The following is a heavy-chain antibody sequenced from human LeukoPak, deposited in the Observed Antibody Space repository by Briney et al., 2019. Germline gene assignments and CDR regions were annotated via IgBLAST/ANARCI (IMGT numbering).Heavy chain of an antibody. D-gene: IGHD3-3*01. CDR3: ARFTIFGVVQTSGFDY. J-gene: IGHJ4*02. CDR2: ISSSSSYI. Sequence: GGSLRLSCAASGFTFSSYSMNWVRQAPGKGLEWVSSISSSSSYIYYADSVKGRFTISRDNAKNSLYLQMNSLRAEDTAVYYCARFTIFGVVQTSGFDYWGQGTLVTVSS. V-gene: IGHV3-21*01. CDR1: GFTFSSYS.